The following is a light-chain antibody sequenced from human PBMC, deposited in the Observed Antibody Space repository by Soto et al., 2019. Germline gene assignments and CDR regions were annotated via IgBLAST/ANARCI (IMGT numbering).Light chain of an antibody. Sequence: QSALTQPASVSGSPGQSITISCTGTSSDVGAYDFVSWYQQHPDKAPKLMIYEVSNRPSGVSNRFSGSKSVNTATLTISGLQAEDEAVYYCSSYTSSSTRVFGTGTKVTV. J-gene: IGLJ1*01. CDR3: SSYTSSSTRV. CDR1: SSDVGAYDF. CDR2: EVS. V-gene: IGLV2-14*03.